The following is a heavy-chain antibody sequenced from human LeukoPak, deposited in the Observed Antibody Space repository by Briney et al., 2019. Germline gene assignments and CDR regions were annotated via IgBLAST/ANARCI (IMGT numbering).Heavy chain of an antibody. J-gene: IGHJ4*02. D-gene: IGHD2-2*01. CDR1: GITLRNYG. CDR3: ARVSPHQNIVVVPAAMFY. CDR2: ISGSGGST. V-gene: IGHV3-23*01. Sequence: QPGGSLRLSCADSGITLRNYGMSWVRQAPGKGLEWVSAISGSGGSTYYADSVKGRFTISRDNSKNTLYLQMNSLRAEDTAVYYCARVSPHQNIVVVPAAMFYWGQGTLVTVSS.